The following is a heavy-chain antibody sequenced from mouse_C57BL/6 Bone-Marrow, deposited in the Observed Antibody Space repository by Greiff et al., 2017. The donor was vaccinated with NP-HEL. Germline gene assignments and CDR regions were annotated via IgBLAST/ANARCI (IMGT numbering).Heavy chain of an antibody. CDR3: TTYDGSSPAWFAY. CDR2: IDPENGDT. Sequence: EVQLQQSGAELVRPGASVKLSCTASGFNIKDDYMHWVQQRPEQGLEWIGWIDPENGDTEYASQFQGKATITADTSSNTAYVQLSSLTSEDTAVYDCTTYDGSSPAWFAYWGQGTLVTGSA. V-gene: IGHV14-4*01. J-gene: IGHJ3*01. CDR1: GFNIKDDY. D-gene: IGHD1-1*01.